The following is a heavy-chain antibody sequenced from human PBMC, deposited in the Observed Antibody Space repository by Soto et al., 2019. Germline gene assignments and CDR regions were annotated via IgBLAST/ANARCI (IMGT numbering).Heavy chain of an antibody. CDR1: GFTFSRYA. CDR2: LSGSGGST. V-gene: IGHV3-23*01. CDR3: AKDRRLVTPRGNWFDP. Sequence: PGGSLRLSCAASGFTFSRYAMSWVRQAPGKGLEWVSALSGSGGSTYYADSVKGRFTISRDNSKNTLYLQMNSPRAEDTAVYYCAKDRRLVTPRGNWFDPWGQGALLTVSS. D-gene: IGHD3-16*01. J-gene: IGHJ5*02.